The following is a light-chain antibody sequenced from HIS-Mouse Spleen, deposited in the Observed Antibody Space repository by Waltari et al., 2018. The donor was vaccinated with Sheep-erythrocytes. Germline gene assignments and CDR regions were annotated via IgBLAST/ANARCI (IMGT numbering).Light chain of an antibody. Sequence: DIVMTQSPDSLAVSLCARATINCQSSQSVLYSSNNKNYLAWYQQKPGQPPKLLIYWASTRESGVPDRFSGSGSGTDFTLTISSLQAEDVAVYYCQQYYSTLTFGGGTKVEIK. CDR3: QQYYSTLT. CDR1: QSVLYSSNNKNY. CDR2: WAS. V-gene: IGKV4-1*01. J-gene: IGKJ4*01.